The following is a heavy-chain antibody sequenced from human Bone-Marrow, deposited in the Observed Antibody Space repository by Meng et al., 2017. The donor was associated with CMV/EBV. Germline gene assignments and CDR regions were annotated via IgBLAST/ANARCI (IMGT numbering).Heavy chain of an antibody. D-gene: IGHD5-12*01. CDR1: FTFRPYN. V-gene: IGHV3-21*01. CDR2: ISSSSRFI. Sequence: FTFRPYNMNWVRRAPGKGLEWVSSISSSSRFIYYADSVKGRFTISRDNAKNSLYLQMNSLRAEDTAVYYCARDPLEVATTIDWYFDLWGRGTLVTVSS. CDR3: ARDPLEVATTIDWYFDL. J-gene: IGHJ2*01.